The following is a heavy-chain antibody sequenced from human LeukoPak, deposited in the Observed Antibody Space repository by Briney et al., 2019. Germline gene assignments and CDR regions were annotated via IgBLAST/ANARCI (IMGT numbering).Heavy chain of an antibody. CDR2: ISGSGGST. D-gene: IGHD6-13*01. Sequence: GGSLRLSCAASGFTLGDFAMSWVRQAPGKGLEWVSAISGSGGSTYYADSVKGRFTISRDNSKNTLYLQMNSLRAEDTAVYYCARSNEAAGTFDYWGQGTLVTVSS. CDR1: GFTLGDFA. CDR3: ARSNEAAGTFDY. J-gene: IGHJ4*02. V-gene: IGHV3-23*01.